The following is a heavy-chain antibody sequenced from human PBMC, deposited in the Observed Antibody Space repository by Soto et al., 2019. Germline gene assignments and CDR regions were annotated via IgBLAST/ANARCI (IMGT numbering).Heavy chain of an antibody. CDR2: IIPIFGTA. Sequence: SVRVSCETSAGTFSSYATSWVRQAPGQGLEWMGGIIPIFGTANYAQKFQGRVTITADESTSTAYMELSSLRSEDTAVYYCARDLYYDSSGYYSETDYWGQGTPVTVSS. CDR1: AGTFSSYA. CDR3: ARDLYYDSSGYYSETDY. J-gene: IGHJ4*02. D-gene: IGHD3-22*01. V-gene: IGHV1-69*01.